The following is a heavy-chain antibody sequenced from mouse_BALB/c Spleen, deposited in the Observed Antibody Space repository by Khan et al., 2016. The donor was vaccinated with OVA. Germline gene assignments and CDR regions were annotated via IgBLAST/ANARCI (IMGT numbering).Heavy chain of an antibody. Sequence: VQLVESGAELVRPGSSVKISCKASGYAFSSYWMNWVKQWPGQGLEWIGQIYPGDGETKYNGKFKGKVTLTADKSSSTAYMQLSSLTSEDSAVYFCARSGYDFFAYWGQGTLVTVSA. J-gene: IGHJ3*01. D-gene: IGHD2-14*01. CDR2: IYPGDGET. CDR1: GYAFSSYW. V-gene: IGHV1-80*01. CDR3: ARSGYDFFAY.